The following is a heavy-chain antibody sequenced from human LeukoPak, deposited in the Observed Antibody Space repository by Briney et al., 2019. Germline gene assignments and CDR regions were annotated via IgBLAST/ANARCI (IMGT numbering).Heavy chain of an antibody. D-gene: IGHD3-10*01. CDR3: ARDRGGEWLADAFDI. Sequence: SETLSLTCTVSGGSISSSSYYWGWIRQPPGKGLEWIGSIYYSGSTYYNPSLKSRVTISVDTSKNQFSLNLNSVTAADTAVYYCARDRGGEWLADAFDIWGQGTMVTVS. CDR1: GGSISSSSYY. CDR2: IYYSGST. V-gene: IGHV4-39*07. J-gene: IGHJ3*02.